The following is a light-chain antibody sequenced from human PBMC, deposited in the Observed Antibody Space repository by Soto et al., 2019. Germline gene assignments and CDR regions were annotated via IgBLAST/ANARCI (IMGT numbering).Light chain of an antibody. CDR2: QAS. V-gene: IGKV1-5*03. J-gene: IGKJ5*01. CDR1: QNIVGW. Sequence: DIQMTQSPSTLSASVGDRVTISCRASQNIVGWLAWYQHKPGRAPKLLIYQASTLEIGVPSRFSGSGSGTEFTLTISSLQPDVSATYYCQHYDSYPITFGQGTRLEIK. CDR3: QHYDSYPIT.